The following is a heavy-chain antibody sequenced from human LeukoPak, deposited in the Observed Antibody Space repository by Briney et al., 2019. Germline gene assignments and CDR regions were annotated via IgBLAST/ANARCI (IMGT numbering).Heavy chain of an antibody. J-gene: IGHJ4*02. CDR2: IRYDGTT. CDR1: GFTFSSYA. V-gene: IGHV3-48*01. D-gene: IGHD2-2*01. Sequence: GGSLRLSCAASGFTFSSYAMHWVRQAPGKGLEWVSYIRYDGTTYYADSVKGRFTISRNNARNSLSLQMNSLRAEDTAIYYCARDPHALDYWGQGTLVTVSS. CDR3: ARDPHALDY.